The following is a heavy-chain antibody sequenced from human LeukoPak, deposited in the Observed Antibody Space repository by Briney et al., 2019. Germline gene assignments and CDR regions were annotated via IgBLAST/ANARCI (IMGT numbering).Heavy chain of an antibody. J-gene: IGHJ6*02. Sequence: ASVKVSCKASGYTFTGYYMHWLRQAPGQGLEWMGWINPNSGGTNYAQKFQGRVTMTRDTSISTAYMELSRLRSDDTAVYYCARPQDIVVVGYGMDVWGQGTTVTVSS. CDR2: INPNSGGT. CDR3: ARPQDIVVVGYGMDV. D-gene: IGHD2-2*01. V-gene: IGHV1-2*02. CDR1: GYTFTGYY.